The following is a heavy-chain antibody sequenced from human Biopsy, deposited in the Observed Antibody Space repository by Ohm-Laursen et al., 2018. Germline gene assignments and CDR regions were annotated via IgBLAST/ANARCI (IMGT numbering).Heavy chain of an antibody. J-gene: IGHJ1*01. D-gene: IGHD4-23*01. Sequence: SDTLSLTCTVSGGSFTGHYWTWIRQPPGKGLEWVGHISHTGYTSYKSSLKSRATISLDTSRKHFSLRLTPLAAADTAVYYCARGSNEYGGLYFPHWGQGTLVTVSS. CDR1: GGSFTGHY. V-gene: IGHV4-59*11. CDR2: ISHTGYT. CDR3: ARGSNEYGGLYFPH.